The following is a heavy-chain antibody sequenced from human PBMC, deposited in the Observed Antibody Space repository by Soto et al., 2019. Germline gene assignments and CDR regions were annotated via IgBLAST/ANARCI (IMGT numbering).Heavy chain of an antibody. V-gene: IGHV1-2*04. CDR2: INPNSGGT. CDR3: ARPSSEATMPFDAFDI. D-gene: IGHD5-12*01. Sequence: GASVKVSCKASGYTFTGYYMHWVRQAPGQGLEWMGWINPNSGGTNYAQKFQGWVTMTRDTSISTAYMELSRLRSDDTAVYYCARPSSEATMPFDAFDIWGQGTMVTVSS. CDR1: GYTFTGYY. J-gene: IGHJ3*02.